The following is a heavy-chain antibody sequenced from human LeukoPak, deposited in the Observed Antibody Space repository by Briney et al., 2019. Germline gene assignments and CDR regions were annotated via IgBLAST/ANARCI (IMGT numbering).Heavy chain of an antibody. V-gene: IGHV4-34*01. CDR2: INHSGST. CDR1: GGSFSGYY. Sequence: SETLSLTCAVYGGSFSGYYWSWIRQPPGKGLEWIGEINHSGSTNYNPSLKSRVTISVDTSKNQFSLKLSSVTAADTAVYYCARHPRFGELRGTSDYWGQGTLVTVSS. J-gene: IGHJ4*02. D-gene: IGHD3-10*01. CDR3: ARHPRFGELRGTSDY.